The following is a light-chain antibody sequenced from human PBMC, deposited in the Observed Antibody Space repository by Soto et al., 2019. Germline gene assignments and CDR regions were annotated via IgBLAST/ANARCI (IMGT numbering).Light chain of an antibody. CDR1: SSDVDTYDF. CDR3: SSYTISSSLTYV. J-gene: IGLJ1*01. CDR2: DVT. Sequence: QSALTQPASVSGSPGQSITISCSGTSSDVDTYDFVSWYQQHPGKAPKLIIYDVTNRPSGVSDRFSGSRSDNAASLTISGLQPEDEAAYYCSSYTISSSLTYVFGTGTKLTVL. V-gene: IGLV2-14*01.